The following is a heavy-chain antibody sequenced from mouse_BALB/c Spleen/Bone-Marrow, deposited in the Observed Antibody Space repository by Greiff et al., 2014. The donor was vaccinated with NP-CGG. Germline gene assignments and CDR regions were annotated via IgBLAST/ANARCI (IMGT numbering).Heavy chain of an antibody. V-gene: IGHV5-6*01. Sequence: EVQLVESGGDLAKPGGSLKLSCAASGFTFSSYGMSWVRQTPDKRLEWVATISSGGSYTYYPDSVKGRFTISRDNAKNTLYLQMSSLKSEDTAMYYCARQTYYDYDGYFDYWGQGTTLTVSS. D-gene: IGHD2-4*01. CDR2: ISSGGSYT. CDR1: GFTFSSYG. CDR3: ARQTYYDYDGYFDY. J-gene: IGHJ2*01.